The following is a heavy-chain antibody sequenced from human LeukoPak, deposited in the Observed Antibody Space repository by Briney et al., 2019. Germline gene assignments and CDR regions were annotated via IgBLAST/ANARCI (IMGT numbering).Heavy chain of an antibody. V-gene: IGHV3-48*01. D-gene: IGHD5-12*01. CDR3: ARGAGNSGYGCDL. CDR1: GFIFSQYS. CDR2: IRSSSET. J-gene: IGHJ5*02. Sequence: GGSLRLSCAASGFIFSQYSMNWVRQAPGKGLEWVSHIRSSSETFYADSVKGRFTISRDNARNSLYLQMNNLRGEDTAIYYSARGAGNSGYGCDLWGQGTLVTVSS.